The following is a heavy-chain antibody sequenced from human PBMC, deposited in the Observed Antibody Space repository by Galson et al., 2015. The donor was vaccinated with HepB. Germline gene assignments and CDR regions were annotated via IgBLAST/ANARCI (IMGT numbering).Heavy chain of an antibody. J-gene: IGHJ4*02. D-gene: IGHD4-17*01. CDR2: ISYDGSNK. V-gene: IGHV3-30*18. CDR3: AKVGADYGDYVAHFDY. Sequence: SLRLSCAASGFTFSSYGMHWVRQAPGKGLEWVAVISYDGSNKYYADSVKGRFTISRDNSKNTLYLQMNSLRAEDTAVYYCAKVGADYGDYVAHFDYWGQGTLVTVSS. CDR1: GFTFSSYG.